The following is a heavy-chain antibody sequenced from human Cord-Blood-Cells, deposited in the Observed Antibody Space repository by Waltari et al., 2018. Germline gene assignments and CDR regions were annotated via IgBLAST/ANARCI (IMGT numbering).Heavy chain of an antibody. CDR2: IKSKTDGGTT. Sequence: EVQLVESGGGLVKPGGSLRLSCAASGFTFSNAWMSWVRQAPGKGLEWVGHIKSKTDGGTTDYAAPVKGRFTISRDDSKNTLYLQMNSLKTEDTAVYYCTTAPFSGPEVYWGQGTLVTVSS. J-gene: IGHJ4*02. V-gene: IGHV3-15*01. D-gene: IGHD6-19*01. CDR3: TTAPFSGPEVY. CDR1: GFTFSNAW.